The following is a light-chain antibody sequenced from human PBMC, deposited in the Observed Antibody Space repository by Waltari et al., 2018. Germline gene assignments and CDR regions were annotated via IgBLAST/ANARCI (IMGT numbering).Light chain of an antibody. CDR1: SRDVGAYDY. J-gene: IGLJ3*02. CDR3: SSYTTSTTWV. V-gene: IGLV2-14*03. CDR2: DVT. Sequence: QSALTQPASVSGSPGQSITISCTGTSRDVGAYDYVSWYQQHPGKAPKLMIYDVTKRPSGLSNRFSGSKSGNTASLTISGLQAEDEADYYCSSYTTSTTWVFGGGTKLTVL.